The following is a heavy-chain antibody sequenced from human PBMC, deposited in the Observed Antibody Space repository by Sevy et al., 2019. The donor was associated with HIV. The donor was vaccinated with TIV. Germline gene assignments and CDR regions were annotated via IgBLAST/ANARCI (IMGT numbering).Heavy chain of an antibody. Sequence: GESLEISCAASGFTFSSYWMSWVRQAPGKGLEWVANIKQDGSEKYYVDSVKGRFTISRDNAKNSLYLQMNSLRAEDTAVYYCARDRWRGSYNDYWGQGTLVTVSS. D-gene: IGHD1-26*01. V-gene: IGHV3-7*01. J-gene: IGHJ4*02. CDR3: ARDRWRGSYNDY. CDR1: GFTFSSYW. CDR2: IKQDGSEK.